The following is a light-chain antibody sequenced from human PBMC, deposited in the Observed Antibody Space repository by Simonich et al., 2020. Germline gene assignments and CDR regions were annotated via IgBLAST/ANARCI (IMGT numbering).Light chain of an antibody. CDR2: SNN. CDR3: CSYAGSYTWV. V-gene: IGLV1-44*01. CDR1: SSNLGSNT. Sequence: QSVLTQPPSASGTPGQRVTISCSGSSSNLGSNTVNWYQQLPGTAPKLLIYSNNQRPSGVPDRFSGSKSGTSASLAISGLQSEDEADYYCCSYAGSYTWVFGGGTKLTVL. J-gene: IGLJ3*02.